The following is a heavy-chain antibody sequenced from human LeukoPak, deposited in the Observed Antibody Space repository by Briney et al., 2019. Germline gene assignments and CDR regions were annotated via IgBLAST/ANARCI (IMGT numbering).Heavy chain of an antibody. CDR3: ARDPGYDILTGYYIGYYYYYGMDV. Sequence: SETLSLTCTVSGGSISSSSYYWGWIRQPPGKGLEWIGSIYYSGSTYYNPSLKSRVTISVDTSKNQFSLKLSSVTAADTAVYYCARDPGYDILTGYYIGYYYYYGMDVWGQGTTVTVSS. D-gene: IGHD3-9*01. CDR2: IYYSGST. CDR1: GGSISSSSYY. V-gene: IGHV4-39*07. J-gene: IGHJ6*02.